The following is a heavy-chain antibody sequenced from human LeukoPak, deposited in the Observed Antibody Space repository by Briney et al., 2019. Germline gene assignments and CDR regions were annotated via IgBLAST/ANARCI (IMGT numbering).Heavy chain of an antibody. V-gene: IGHV4-61*01. Sequence: PSETLSLTCTVSGGSVSSGSYYWSWIRQPPGKGLEWIGYIYYSGSTNYNPSLKSRVTISVDTSKNQFSLKLSSVTAADTAVYYCARGTNYYGSGDYWGQGTLVTVSS. D-gene: IGHD3-10*01. CDR2: IYYSGST. CDR3: ARGTNYYGSGDY. CDR1: GGSVSSGSYY. J-gene: IGHJ4*02.